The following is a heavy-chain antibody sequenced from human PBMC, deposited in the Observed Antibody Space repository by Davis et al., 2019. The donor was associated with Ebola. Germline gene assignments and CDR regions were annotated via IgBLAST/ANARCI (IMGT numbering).Heavy chain of an antibody. CDR1: GFTFSSYG. V-gene: IGHV3-73*01. Sequence: GESLKISCAASGFTFSSYGMHWVRQASGKGLEWVGRIRTKANSYATTYAASVTGRFTISRDDSKNTAYLQMNSLKTEDTAVYYCTSPENYWGQGTLVTVSS. J-gene: IGHJ4*02. CDR2: IRTKANSYAT. D-gene: IGHD5-24*01. CDR3: TSPENY.